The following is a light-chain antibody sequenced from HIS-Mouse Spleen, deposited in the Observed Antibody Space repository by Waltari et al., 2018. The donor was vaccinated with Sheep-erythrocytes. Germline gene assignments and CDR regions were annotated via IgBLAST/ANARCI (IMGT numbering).Light chain of an antibody. CDR2: GAS. CDR1: QSVSSSY. Sequence: EIVLTQSPGTLSLSPGERATLSCRASQSVSSSYLACYQQKPGQAPRLLSYGASSRATGIPDRFSGSGSGTDFTLTISRLEPEDFAVYYCQQYGSSLRTFGQGTKVEIK. V-gene: IGKV3-20*01. J-gene: IGKJ1*01. CDR3: QQYGSSLRT.